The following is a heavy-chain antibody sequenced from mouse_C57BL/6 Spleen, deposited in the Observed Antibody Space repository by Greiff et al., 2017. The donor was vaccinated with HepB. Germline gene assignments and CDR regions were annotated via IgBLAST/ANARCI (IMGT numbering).Heavy chain of an antibody. V-gene: IGHV7-3*01. J-gene: IGHJ4*01. CDR3: RQSLFITTVPYAVDY. CDR1: GFTFTDYY. Sequence: EVKLMESGGGLVQPGGSLSLSCAASGFTFTDYYMSWVRQPPGKALEWLGFIRNKANGYTTEYSASVKGRFTISRDNSQSILYLQMNALRAEDSATYYCRQSLFITTVPYAVDYWGQGTSVTVSS. CDR2: IRNKANGYTT. D-gene: IGHD1-1*01.